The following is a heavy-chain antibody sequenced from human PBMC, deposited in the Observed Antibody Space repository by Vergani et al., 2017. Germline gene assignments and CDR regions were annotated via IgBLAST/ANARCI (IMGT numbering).Heavy chain of an antibody. V-gene: IGHV4-59*01. CDR3: ARAGYCSGGSCYSGIDY. J-gene: IGHJ4*02. Sequence: QVQLPESGPGLVKPSETLSLTCTVSGGSISSYYWSWIRQPPGKGLEWIGYIYYSGSTNYNPSLKSRVTISVDTSKNQFSLKLSSVTAADTAVYYCARAGYCSGGSCYSGIDYWGQGTLVTVSS. D-gene: IGHD2-15*01. CDR1: GGSISSYY. CDR2: IYYSGST.